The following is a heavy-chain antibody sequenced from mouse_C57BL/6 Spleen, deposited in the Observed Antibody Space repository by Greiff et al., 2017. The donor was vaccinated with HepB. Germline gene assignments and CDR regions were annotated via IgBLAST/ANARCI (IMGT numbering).Heavy chain of an antibody. D-gene: IGHD2-1*01. CDR3: ARRDRRDGKGGFAY. Sequence: VMLVESGAELMKPGASVKLSCKASGYTFTGYWIEWVKQRPGHGLEWIGEILPGSGSTNYNEKFKGKATFTADTSSNTAYMQLSSLTTEDSAIDYCARRDRRDGKGGFAYWGQGTLVTVSA. J-gene: IGHJ3*01. CDR2: ILPGSGST. CDR1: GYTFTGYW. V-gene: IGHV1-9*01.